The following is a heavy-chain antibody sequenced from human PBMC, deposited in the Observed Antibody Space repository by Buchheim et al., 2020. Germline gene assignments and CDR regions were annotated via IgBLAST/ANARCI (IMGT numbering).Heavy chain of an antibody. CDR2: IYSGGST. D-gene: IGHD3-22*01. J-gene: IGHJ4*02. V-gene: IGHV3-66*01. CDR1: GFTVSSNY. CDR3: ARDSYYDSSGYYHDY. Sequence: EVQLVESGGGLVQPGGSLRLSCAASGFTVSSNYMSWVRQAPGKGLEWVSVIYSGGSTYYADSVKGRFTISRDNSKNTLYLQMNSLRAEDTAVYYCARDSYYDSSGYYHDYWGQGTL.